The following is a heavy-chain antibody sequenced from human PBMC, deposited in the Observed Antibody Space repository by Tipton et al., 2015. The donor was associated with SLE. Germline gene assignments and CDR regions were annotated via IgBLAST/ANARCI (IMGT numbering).Heavy chain of an antibody. D-gene: IGHD1-1*01. J-gene: IGHJ2*01. Sequence: TLSLTCTVSGGSISSGGYYWSWIRQHPGKGLEWIGYIYYSGSTYYNPSLKSRVTISVDTSKNQFSLKLSSVTAADTAVYYCGGTGTPGWYCDLWGRGTLVTVSS. CDR3: GGTGTPGWYCDL. CDR2: IYYSGST. V-gene: IGHV4-31*03. CDR1: GGSISSGGYY.